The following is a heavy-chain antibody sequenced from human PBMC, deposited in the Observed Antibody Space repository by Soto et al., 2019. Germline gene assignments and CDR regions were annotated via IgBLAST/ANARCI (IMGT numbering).Heavy chain of an antibody. CDR1: GGTFSSYA. V-gene: IGHV1-69*13. D-gene: IGHD2-15*01. J-gene: IGHJ4*02. CDR2: IIPIFGTA. Sequence: SVKVSCKASGGTFSSYAISWVRQAPGQGLEWMGGIIPIFGTANYAQKFQGRVTITADESTSTAYMELSSLRSEDTAVYYCARDYGYCSGGSCYPGRYFDYWGQGTLVTVSS. CDR3: ARDYGYCSGGSCYPGRYFDY.